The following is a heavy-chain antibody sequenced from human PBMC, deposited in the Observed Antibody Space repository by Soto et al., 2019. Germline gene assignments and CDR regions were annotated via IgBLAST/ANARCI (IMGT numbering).Heavy chain of an antibody. V-gene: IGHV3-30-3*01. Sequence: PGGSLRLSCAASGFTFSSYAMHWVRQAPGKGLEWVAVISYDGSNKYYADSVKGRFTISRDNSKNTLYLQMNSLRAEDTAVYYCARDTLQWLVDPAWSWGPGILVTVSS. CDR3: ARDTLQWLVDPAWS. CDR2: ISYDGSNK. D-gene: IGHD6-19*01. CDR1: GFTFSSYA. J-gene: IGHJ4*02.